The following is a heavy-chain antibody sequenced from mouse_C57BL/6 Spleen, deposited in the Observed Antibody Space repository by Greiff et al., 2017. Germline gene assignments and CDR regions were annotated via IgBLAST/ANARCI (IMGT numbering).Heavy chain of an antibody. CDR1: GFTFSDYG. D-gene: IGHD3-2*02. CDR3: AKTAQATGGFAY. V-gene: IGHV5-17*01. Sequence: EVQLQESGGGLVKPGGSLKLSCAASGFTFSDYGMHWVRQAPEKGLEWVAYISSGSSTIYYADTVKGRFTISRDNAKNTLFLQMTSLRSEDTAMYYCAKTAQATGGFAYWGQGTLGTVSA. CDR2: ISSGSSTI. J-gene: IGHJ3*01.